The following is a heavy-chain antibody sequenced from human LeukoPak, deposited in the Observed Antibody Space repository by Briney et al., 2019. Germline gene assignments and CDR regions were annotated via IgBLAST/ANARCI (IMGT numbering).Heavy chain of an antibody. CDR3: AKGTQQLVLGWFDP. J-gene: IGHJ5*02. Sequence: PGRSLRLSCAASGFTFSSYGMHWVRQAPGKGLEWVAVISYDGSNKYYADSVKGRFTISRDNSKNTLYLQMNSLRAEDTAVYYCAKGTQQLVLGWFDPWGQGTLVTVSS. CDR1: GFTFSSYG. D-gene: IGHD6-13*01. V-gene: IGHV3-30*18. CDR2: ISYDGSNK.